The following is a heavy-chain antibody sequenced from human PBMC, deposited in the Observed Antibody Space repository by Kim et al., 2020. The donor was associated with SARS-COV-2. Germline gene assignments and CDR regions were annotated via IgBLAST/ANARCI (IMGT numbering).Heavy chain of an antibody. J-gene: IGHJ4*02. CDR2: IWYDGSNK. CDR3: ARDAAVGYSSSWSYFDY. V-gene: IGHV3-33*01. D-gene: IGHD6-13*01. CDR1: GFTFSSYG. Sequence: GGSLRLSCAASGFTFSSYGMHWVRQAPGKGLEWVAVIWYDGSNKYYADSVKGRFTISRDNSKNTLYLQMNSLRAEDTAVYYCARDAAVGYSSSWSYFDYWGQGTLVTVSS.